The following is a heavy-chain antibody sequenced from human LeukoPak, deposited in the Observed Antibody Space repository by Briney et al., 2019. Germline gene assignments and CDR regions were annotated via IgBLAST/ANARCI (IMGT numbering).Heavy chain of an antibody. D-gene: IGHD5-24*01. CDR2: IYYSGST. CDR3: ARDGDGYNLIFDY. CDR1: GGSISSYY. Sequence: PSETLSLTCTVSGGSISSYYWSWIRQPPGKGLEWIGYIYYSGSTNYNPSLKSRVTISVDTSKNQFSLRLSSVTAADTAVYYCARDGDGYNLIFDYWGQGTLVTVSS. V-gene: IGHV4-59*01. J-gene: IGHJ4*02.